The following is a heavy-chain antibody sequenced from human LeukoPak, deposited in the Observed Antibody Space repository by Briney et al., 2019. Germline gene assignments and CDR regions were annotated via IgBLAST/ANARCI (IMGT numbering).Heavy chain of an antibody. CDR2: INPNSGGT. J-gene: IGHJ5*02. D-gene: IGHD3-16*02. V-gene: IGHV1-2*02. CDR1: GYTFTGYY. CDR3: ARDRGDMITFGGVIVPMFDP. Sequence: ASVKVSCKASGYTFTGYYMHWMRQAPGQGLEWMGWINPNSGGTNYAQKFQGRVTMTTDTSTSTAYMELRSLRSDDTAVYYCARDRGDMITFGGVIVPMFDPWGQGTLVTVSS.